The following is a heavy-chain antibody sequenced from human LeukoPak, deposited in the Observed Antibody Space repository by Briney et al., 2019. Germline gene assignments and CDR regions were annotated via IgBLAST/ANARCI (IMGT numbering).Heavy chain of an antibody. V-gene: IGHV4-34*01. CDR2: INHSRST. CDR3: ARDPGIAVAGDLKTDY. D-gene: IGHD6-19*01. CDR1: GGSFSGYH. Sequence: SETLSLTCAVYGGSFSGYHWSWIRQPPGKGLEWIGEINHSRSTHYNPSLKSRVTISVDTSKNQFSLKLSSVTAADTAVYYCARDPGIAVAGDLKTDYWGQGTLVTVSS. J-gene: IGHJ4*02.